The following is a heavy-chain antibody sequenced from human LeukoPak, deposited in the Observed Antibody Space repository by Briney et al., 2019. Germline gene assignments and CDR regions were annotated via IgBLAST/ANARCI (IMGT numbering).Heavy chain of an antibody. CDR3: ARLGYCSSTSCPRAYYYYMDV. J-gene: IGHJ6*03. Sequence: SETLSLTCTVSGGSISSSSYYWGWIRQPPGKGLEWIGSIYYSGSTNYNPSLKSRVTISVDTSKNQFSLKLSSVTAADTAVYYCARLGYCSSTSCPRAYYYYMDVWGKGTTVTVSS. CDR1: GGSISSSSYY. V-gene: IGHV4-39*07. CDR2: IYYSGST. D-gene: IGHD2-2*01.